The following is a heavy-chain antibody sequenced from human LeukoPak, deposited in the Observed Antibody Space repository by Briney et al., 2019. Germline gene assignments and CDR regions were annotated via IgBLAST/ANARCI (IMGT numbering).Heavy chain of an antibody. D-gene: IGHD6-13*01. V-gene: IGHV3-23*01. CDR1: GFTFSSYA. CDR2: ISGSGGST. J-gene: IGHJ4*02. Sequence: PGGSLGLSCAASGFTFSSYAMSWVRQAPGKGLEWVSAISGSGGSTYYADSVKGRFTISRDNSKDTVSLQLNSLRAEDTAVYYCARGSGAAAGAFDYWGQGTLVTVPS. CDR3: ARGSGAAAGAFDY.